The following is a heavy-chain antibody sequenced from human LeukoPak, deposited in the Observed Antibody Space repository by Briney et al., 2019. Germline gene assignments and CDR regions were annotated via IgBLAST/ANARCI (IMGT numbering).Heavy chain of an antibody. D-gene: IGHD2-21*02. V-gene: IGHV3-66*01. Sequence: PGGSLRLSRAASGFSISHYYMTWVRQTPGKGLDWVSVIYTGGGTNYGDSVKGRFTISRDNSKNTLYLQMNSLRADDTAIYYCARGQAYCGADCYSDWGQGTLVTVSS. CDR2: IYTGGGT. CDR3: ARGQAYCGADCYSD. CDR1: GFSISHYY. J-gene: IGHJ4*02.